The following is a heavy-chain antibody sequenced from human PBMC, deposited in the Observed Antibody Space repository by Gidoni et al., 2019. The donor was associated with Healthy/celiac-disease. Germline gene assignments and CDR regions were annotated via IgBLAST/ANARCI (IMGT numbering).Heavy chain of an antibody. D-gene: IGHD3-22*01. CDR3: ATGPLGHYDSSANAFDI. CDR1: LA. CDR2: FDPEDGET. Sequence: LAMHWVRQAPGKGLEWMGGFDPEDGETIYAQKFQGRVTMTEDTSTDTAYMELSSLRSEDTAVYYCATGPLGHYDSSANAFDIWGQGTMVTVSS. J-gene: IGHJ3*02. V-gene: IGHV1-24*01.